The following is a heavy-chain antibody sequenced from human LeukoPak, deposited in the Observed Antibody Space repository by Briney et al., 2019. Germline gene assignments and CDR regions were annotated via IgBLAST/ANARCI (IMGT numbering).Heavy chain of an antibody. CDR2: AGWAGGTT. D-gene: IGHD4-11*01. Sequence: GGSLRLSCATSGFNFDRYTIHWVRQAPGKGLEWVSLAGWAGGTTFYSDSVRGRFTISRDSGRKSVYLQMNSLRAEDTALYHCARGGLQRYYFDYWGQGTLVTVSS. V-gene: IGHV3-43*01. J-gene: IGHJ4*02. CDR1: GFNFDRYT. CDR3: ARGGLQRYYFDY.